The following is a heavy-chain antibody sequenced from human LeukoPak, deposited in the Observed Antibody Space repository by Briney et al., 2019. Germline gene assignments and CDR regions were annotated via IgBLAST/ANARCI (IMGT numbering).Heavy chain of an antibody. J-gene: IGHJ4*02. CDR1: GSFFTSYS. D-gene: IGHD2-15*01. CDR2: VYPGDSDT. CDR3: ARLGYCSGVRCYRLDF. V-gene: IGHV5-51*01. Sequence: GESLKISCKGSGSFFTSYSIAWVRQMPGKGLGWMGIVYPGDSDTRYSPSFQGQVTISADKSISTAYLQWSSLRASDTAMYYCARLGYCSGVRCYRLDFWGQGTLVTVSS.